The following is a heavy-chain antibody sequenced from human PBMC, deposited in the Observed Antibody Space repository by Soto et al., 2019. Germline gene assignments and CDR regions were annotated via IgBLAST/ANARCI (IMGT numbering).Heavy chain of an antibody. CDR3: AREDRYCSSTSCYSHFDY. CDR2: IYYSGST. V-gene: IGHV4-59*12. Sequence: SETLSLTCTVSGGSISSYYWSWIRQPPGKGLERIGYIYYSGSTNYNPSLKSRVTISVDTSKNHFSLKLSSVTAADTAVYYCAREDRYCSSTSCYSHFDYWGQGTLVTVSS. J-gene: IGHJ4*02. D-gene: IGHD2-2*02. CDR1: GGSISSYY.